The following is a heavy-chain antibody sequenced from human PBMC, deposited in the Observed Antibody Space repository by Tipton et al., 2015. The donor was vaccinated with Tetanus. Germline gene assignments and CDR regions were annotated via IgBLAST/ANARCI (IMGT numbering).Heavy chain of an antibody. CDR1: GDSISGGSYY. D-gene: IGHD3-3*01. CDR2: IYESGDT. V-gene: IGHV4-39*01. Sequence: TLSLTCTVSGDSISGGSYYWAWIRQPPGKGLEWIGSIYESGDTYYIPSLKSRVTISVDTSTNQFSLTLNSMAAADTGVYYCARHQSGYFTPFDYWGQGRLVTVSS. J-gene: IGHJ4*02. CDR3: ARHQSGYFTPFDY.